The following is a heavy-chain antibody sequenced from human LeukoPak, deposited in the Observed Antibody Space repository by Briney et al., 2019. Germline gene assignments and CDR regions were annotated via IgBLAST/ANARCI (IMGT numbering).Heavy chain of an antibody. J-gene: IGHJ4*02. V-gene: IGHV3-9*03. Sequence: PRGSLRLSCVASGFTFNDYAMHWVRQAPGKGLEWVSGISWNSGTIGYADSVKGRFTISRDNAKNSLYLQMNSLRAEDMAFYYCAKDYYYDSSGYTYFDYWGQGALVTVSS. CDR3: AKDYYYDSSGYTYFDY. CDR1: GFTFNDYA. D-gene: IGHD3-22*01. CDR2: ISWNSGTI.